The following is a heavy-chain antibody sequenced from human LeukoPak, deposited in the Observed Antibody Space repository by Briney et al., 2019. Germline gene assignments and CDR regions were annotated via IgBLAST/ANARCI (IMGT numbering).Heavy chain of an antibody. J-gene: IGHJ3*02. CDR2: IIPILGIA. CDR1: GGTFSSYT. CDR3: ARDRSIVPAATDDAFDI. Sequence: SVKVSCKASGGTFSSYTISWVRLAPGQGLEWMGRIIPILGIANYAQNFQGRVTITADKPTSTAYMELSSLRSEDTAVYYCARDRSIVPAATDDAFDIWGQGTMVTVSS. V-gene: IGHV1-69*04. D-gene: IGHD2-2*01.